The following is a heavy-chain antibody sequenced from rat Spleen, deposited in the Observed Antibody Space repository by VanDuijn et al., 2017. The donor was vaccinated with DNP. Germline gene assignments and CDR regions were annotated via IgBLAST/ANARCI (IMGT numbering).Heavy chain of an antibody. D-gene: IGHD1-4*01. CDR1: GFTFNNFD. CDR3: ARHAYPGHSYFDY. CDR2: IIYDGSNT. V-gene: IGHV5S14*01. Sequence: EVQLVESGGGLVQPGRSLKLSCAVSGFTFNNFDMHWIRQSLKKGLEWVAVIIYDGSNTHYRDSVRGRFTNSRDNAKNTQYLQMDSLRSDDTATYYCARHAYPGHSYFDYWGQGVMVTVSS. J-gene: IGHJ2*01.